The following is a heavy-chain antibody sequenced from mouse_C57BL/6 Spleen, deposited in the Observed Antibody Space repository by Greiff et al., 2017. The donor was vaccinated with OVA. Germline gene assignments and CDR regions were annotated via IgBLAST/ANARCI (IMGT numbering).Heavy chain of an antibody. D-gene: IGHD1-1*01. CDR1: GYAFSSSW. CDR3: ACITTVVDWYFDV. V-gene: IGHV1-82*01. J-gene: IGHJ1*03. CDR2: IYPGDGDT. Sequence: VKLVESGPELVKPGASVKISCKASGYAFSSSWMNWVKQRPGKGLEWIGRIYPGDGDTNYNGKFKGKATLTADKSSSTAYMQLSSLTSEDSAVYFCACITTVVDWYFDVWGTGTTVTVSS.